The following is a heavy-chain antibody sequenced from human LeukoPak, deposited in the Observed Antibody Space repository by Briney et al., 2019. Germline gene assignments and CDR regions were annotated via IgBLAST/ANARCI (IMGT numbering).Heavy chain of an antibody. J-gene: IGHJ4*02. Sequence: ASVKVSCKASGGTFGSYAISWVRQAPGQGLDWMGGIIPLFGTAHYAQKFQGRVTITADESTSTAYIELRSLRSEDTAVYYCARVWGQGSSGYYPFWGQGTLVTVSS. D-gene: IGHD3-22*01. V-gene: IGHV1-69*13. CDR2: IIPLFGTA. CDR1: GGTFGSYA. CDR3: ARVWGQGSSGYYPF.